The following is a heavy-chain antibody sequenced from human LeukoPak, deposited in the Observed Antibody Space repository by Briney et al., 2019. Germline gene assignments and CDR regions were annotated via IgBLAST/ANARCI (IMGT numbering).Heavy chain of an antibody. CDR2: IYTSGST. CDR1: GGSISSYY. Sequence: SETLSLTCTVSGGSISSYYWSWIRQPAGKGLEWIGRIYTSGSTNYNPSLKSRVTMSVDTSKNQFSLKLSSVTAADTAVYYCARAPQLTGHYLAAFDIWGQGTMVTVSS. J-gene: IGHJ3*02. V-gene: IGHV4-4*07. CDR3: ARAPQLTGHYLAAFDI. D-gene: IGHD3-9*01.